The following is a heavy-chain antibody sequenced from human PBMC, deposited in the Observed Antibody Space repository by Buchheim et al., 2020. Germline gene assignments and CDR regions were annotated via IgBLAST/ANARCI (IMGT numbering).Heavy chain of an antibody. CDR1: GGTFSSYT. Sequence: QVQLVQSGAEVKKPGSSVKVSCKASGGTFSSYTISWVRQAPGQGLEWMGRIIPILGIANYAQKFQGRVTITADKSTSTAYMKLSSLSTEDTAVYYCARVRGDYYYGMDVWGQGTT. J-gene: IGHJ6*02. CDR2: IIPILGIA. CDR3: ARVRGDYYYGMDV. V-gene: IGHV1-69*02.